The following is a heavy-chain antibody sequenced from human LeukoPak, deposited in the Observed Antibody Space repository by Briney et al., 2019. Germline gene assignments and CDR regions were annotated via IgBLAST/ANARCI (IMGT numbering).Heavy chain of an antibody. D-gene: IGHD4-17*01. CDR1: GFTFSGYT. CDR3: ARSAGLRCFDY. Sequence: GGSLRLSCAGSGFTFSGYTIHWVRQAPGKGLGWVAVISYDGSSKYYADSVKGRFTISRDNSKDTLYLQMDSLRAEDTAVYYCARSAGLRCFDYWGLGTLVTVSS. CDR2: ISYDGSSK. V-gene: IGHV3-30-3*01. J-gene: IGHJ4*02.